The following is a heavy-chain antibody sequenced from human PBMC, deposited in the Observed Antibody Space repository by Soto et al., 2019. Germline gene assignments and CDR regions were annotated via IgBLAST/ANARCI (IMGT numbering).Heavy chain of an antibody. Sequence: GGSLRLSCAASGFTFSSYGMHWVRQAPGKGLEWVAVISYDGSNKYYADSVKGRFTISRDNSKNTLYLQMNSLRAEDTAVYYCAKVGKVDTAMAGSFDYWGQGTLVTVSS. CDR3: AKVGKVDTAMAGSFDY. V-gene: IGHV3-30*18. CDR1: GFTFSSYG. D-gene: IGHD5-18*01. J-gene: IGHJ4*02. CDR2: ISYDGSNK.